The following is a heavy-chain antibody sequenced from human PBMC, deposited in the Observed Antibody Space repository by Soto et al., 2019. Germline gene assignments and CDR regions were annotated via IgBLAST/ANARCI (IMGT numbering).Heavy chain of an antibody. CDR2: INGGGGTT. D-gene: IGHD2-2*01. J-gene: IGHJ4*02. V-gene: IGHV3-23*01. CDR1: GFTFSSCA. Sequence: GGSLRLSCTASGFTFSSCAMSWVRQAPGKGLEWVSSINGGGGTTNYADSVKGRFTISRDNSKNTMYLQMNSLRAEDTALYFCAKIICTTNCYDYWGQGTLVTVSS. CDR3: AKIICTTNCYDY.